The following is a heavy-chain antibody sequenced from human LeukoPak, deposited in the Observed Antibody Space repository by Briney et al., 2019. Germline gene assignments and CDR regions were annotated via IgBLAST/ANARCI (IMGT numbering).Heavy chain of an antibody. D-gene: IGHD3/OR15-3a*01. CDR2: INPNSGGT. J-gene: IGHJ5*02. CDR3: ARDPDGLRWFDP. V-gene: IGHV1-2*02. Sequence: ASVRVSCKASGYTFTGYYMHWVRQAPGQGLEWMGWINPNSGGTNYAQKFQGRVTMTRDTSISTAYMELSRLRSDDTAVYYCARDPDGLRWFDPWGQGTLVTVSS. CDR1: GYTFTGYY.